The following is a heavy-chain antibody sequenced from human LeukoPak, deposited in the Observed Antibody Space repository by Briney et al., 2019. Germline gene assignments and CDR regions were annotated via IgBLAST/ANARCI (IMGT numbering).Heavy chain of an antibody. J-gene: IGHJ5*02. V-gene: IGHV4-39*01. CDR3: ARQGGGQGSSGGVLNWFDP. CDR2: ISYSGST. Sequence: PSETLSLTCTVSGGSISSSNFYWGWIRQPPGKGLEWIGTISYSGSTFYSPSLKSRITISVDTSKNQFSLKLNSVTAADTAVYYCARQGGGQGSSGGVLNWFDPWGQGTLVTVSS. CDR1: GGSISSSNFY. D-gene: IGHD3-16*01.